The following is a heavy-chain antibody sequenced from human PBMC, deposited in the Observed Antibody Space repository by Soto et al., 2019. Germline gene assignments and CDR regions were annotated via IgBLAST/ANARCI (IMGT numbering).Heavy chain of an antibody. CDR2: ISSSSSTI. CDR1: GFTFSSYS. CDR3: ARETLVQGPHDAFDI. Sequence: GGSLRLSCAASGFTFSSYSMNWVRQAPGKGLEWVSYISSSSSTIYYADSVKGRFTISRDNAKNSLYLQMNSLRAEDTAVYYCARETLVQGPHDAFDIWGQGTMVTVPS. J-gene: IGHJ3*02. V-gene: IGHV3-48*01. D-gene: IGHD6-13*01.